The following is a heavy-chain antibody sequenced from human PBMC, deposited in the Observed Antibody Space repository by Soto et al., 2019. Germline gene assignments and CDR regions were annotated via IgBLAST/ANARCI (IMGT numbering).Heavy chain of an antibody. V-gene: IGHV3-15*07. CDR1: GFTFSNAW. Sequence: PGGSLRLSCAVSGFTFSNAWMNWVRQAPGKGLEWVGRIKSKTDGGTTDYAAPVKGRFTISRDDSKTTLYLQMNSLKTEDTAVYYCTTVGYYYGSGSYFFDYWGQGTLVTVSS. D-gene: IGHD3-10*01. CDR2: IKSKTDGGTT. CDR3: TTVGYYYGSGSYFFDY. J-gene: IGHJ4*02.